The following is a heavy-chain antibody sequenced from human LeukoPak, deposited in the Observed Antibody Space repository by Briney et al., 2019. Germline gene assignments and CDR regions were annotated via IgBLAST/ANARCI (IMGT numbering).Heavy chain of an antibody. CDR3: ARGLEGSSGYYLVGDY. Sequence: PSETLSLTCTVSGGSVSSSTYYWSWIRQPPGKGLEGIAYIYYSGSTNSNPSLKSRVTISVDTSKNQFSLKLSSVTAADTAVYYCARGLEGSSGYYLVGDYWGQGTLVTVSS. CDR2: IYYSGST. V-gene: IGHV4-61*01. D-gene: IGHD3-22*01. CDR1: GGSVSSSTYY. J-gene: IGHJ4*02.